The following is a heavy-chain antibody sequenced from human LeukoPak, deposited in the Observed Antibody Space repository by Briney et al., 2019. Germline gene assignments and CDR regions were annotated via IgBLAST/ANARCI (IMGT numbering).Heavy chain of an antibody. CDR2: IYYSGST. Sequence: PSETLSLTCTVSGGAISSYYWSWIRQPPGKGLEWIGYIYYSGSTNYNPSLKSRVTISVDTSKNQFSLKLSSVTAADTAVYYCARSSYSSGWTDAFDIWGQGTMVTVSS. J-gene: IGHJ3*02. CDR1: GGAISSYY. D-gene: IGHD6-19*01. V-gene: IGHV4-59*08. CDR3: ARSSYSSGWTDAFDI.